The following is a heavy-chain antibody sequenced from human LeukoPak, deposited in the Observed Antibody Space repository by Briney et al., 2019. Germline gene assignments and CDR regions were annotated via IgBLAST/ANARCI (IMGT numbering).Heavy chain of an antibody. D-gene: IGHD5-24*01. CDR3: AKDPMGLQPRGDAFDI. Sequence: GGSLRLSCAVSGFTFSSYAMHWVRQAPGKGLEWVALIAYDESNKYYTDSVKGRFTISRDNSKNTLYLQMNSLRAEDTAVYYCAKDPMGLQPRGDAFDIWGQGTMVTVSS. V-gene: IGHV3-30-3*01. J-gene: IGHJ3*02. CDR1: GFTFSSYA. CDR2: IAYDESNK.